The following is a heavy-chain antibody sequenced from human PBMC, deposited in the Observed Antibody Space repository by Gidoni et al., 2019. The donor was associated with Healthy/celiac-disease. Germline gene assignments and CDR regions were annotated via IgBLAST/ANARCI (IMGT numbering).Heavy chain of an antibody. D-gene: IGHD3-16*01. V-gene: IGHV3-7*03. J-gene: IGHJ6*02. CDR1: GFTFSSYW. Sequence: EVQLVESGGGLVQPGGSLRLSCAASGFTFSSYWMSWVRQAPGKGLEWVANIKQDGSEKYYVDSVKGRFTISRDNAKSSLYLQMNSLRAEDTAVYYCAREGIMITFGGVVYYYYYGMDVWGQGTTVTVSS. CDR2: IKQDGSEK. CDR3: AREGIMITFGGVVYYYYYGMDV.